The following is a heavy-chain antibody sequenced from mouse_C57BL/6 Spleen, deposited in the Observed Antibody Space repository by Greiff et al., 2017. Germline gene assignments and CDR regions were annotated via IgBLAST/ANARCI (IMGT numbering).Heavy chain of an antibody. CDR1: GYTFTSYW. Sequence: QVQLQQSGAELVRPGSSVKLSCKASGYTFTSYWMPWVKPRPIQGLEWIGNIDPSDSETHYNQKFKDKATLTVDKSSRKAYMQLSSLTAEDSAVYYCARSITTVVEAMDYWGQGTSVTVSS. V-gene: IGHV1-52*01. CDR2: IDPSDSET. D-gene: IGHD1-1*01. CDR3: ARSITTVVEAMDY. J-gene: IGHJ4*01.